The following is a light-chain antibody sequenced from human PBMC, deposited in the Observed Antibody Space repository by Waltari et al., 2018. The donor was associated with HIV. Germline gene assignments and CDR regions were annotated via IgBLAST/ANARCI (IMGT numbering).Light chain of an antibody. CDR1: SSNIGGNS. V-gene: IGLV1-44*01. J-gene: IGLJ1*01. CDR2: DNN. Sequence: QSVLTQSPSASGAPGQRVAIPCSGSSSNIGGNSVTWYQHLPGTAPILLIFDNNQRPSGVPDRFSGSKSGTSASLAISGLQSEDEAYYYCAAWDGSLNGYVFGTGTQVTVL. CDR3: AAWDGSLNGYV.